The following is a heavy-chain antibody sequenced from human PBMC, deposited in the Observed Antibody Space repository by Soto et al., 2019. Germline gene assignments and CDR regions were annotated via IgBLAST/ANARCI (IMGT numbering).Heavy chain of an antibody. Sequence: EVQLVESGGGLVKPGGSLRLSCAASGFPFNEYAMNWVRQAPGKGLEWVSSISGSSRDIYYADSLKGRFTVSRNNAKNSLYLQMNSLRAEDTAMYYCATDPFGGGASEWFDPWGQGTLVTVSS. CDR2: ISGSSRDI. D-gene: IGHD2-21*01. CDR1: GFPFNEYA. J-gene: IGHJ5*02. CDR3: ATDPFGGGASEWFDP. V-gene: IGHV3-21*01.